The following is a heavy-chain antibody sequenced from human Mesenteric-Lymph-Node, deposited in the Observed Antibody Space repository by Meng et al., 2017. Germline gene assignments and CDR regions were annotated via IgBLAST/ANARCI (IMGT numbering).Heavy chain of an antibody. CDR2: FVNNVDT. D-gene: IGHD3-10*01. CDR1: GGTFSSYT. Sequence: QGQLVQSGAEVKKPGSSVKVSCKASGGTFSSYTISWVRQAPGQGLEWMGWFVNNVDTYSAQKFQGRVTMTTDTHTSTAFMELRSLRSDDTAVYYCARGTPGRSYSDYWGQGTLVTVSS. J-gene: IGHJ4*02. V-gene: IGHV1-18*01. CDR3: ARGTPGRSYSDY.